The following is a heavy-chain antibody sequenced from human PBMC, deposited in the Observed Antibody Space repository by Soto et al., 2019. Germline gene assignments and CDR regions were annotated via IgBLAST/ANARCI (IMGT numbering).Heavy chain of an antibody. J-gene: IGHJ4*02. Sequence: GEALKISCKVSGYSFTRYWIGWVRQMHGKGLECMGIIFPVDSDTRYSPSFQGQVTISADTSISATYLQWSSLRASDTAMYYCTTGAYMTPDYWGQGTQVTVSS. CDR3: TTGAYMTPDY. CDR2: IFPVDSDT. CDR1: GYSFTRYW. V-gene: IGHV5-51*01. D-gene: IGHD5-12*01.